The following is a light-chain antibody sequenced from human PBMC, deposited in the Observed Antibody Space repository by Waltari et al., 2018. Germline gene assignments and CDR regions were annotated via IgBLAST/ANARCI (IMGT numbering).Light chain of an antibody. Sequence: AIQLTQSPSSLSASVGDRVTITCRASQGISSALAWYQQKAGKAPKLLIYDASILESGVPSTFSGSGSGTDFTLTISSLQPEDFATYYCQQFYSYPLTVGGGTKVEIK. CDR3: QQFYSYPLT. V-gene: IGKV1-13*02. CDR2: DAS. J-gene: IGKJ4*01. CDR1: QGISSA.